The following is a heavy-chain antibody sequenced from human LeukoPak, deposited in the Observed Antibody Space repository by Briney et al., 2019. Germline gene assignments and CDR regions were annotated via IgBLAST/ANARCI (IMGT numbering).Heavy chain of an antibody. Sequence: GGSLRLSCAASGFTFDDYAMNWVRQAPGKGLEWVSNINWNGGSTTYADSVKGRFTISRDNAKNSLYLQMNSLRAEDTALYHCARDPICYDSSGYRRYFDYWGQGTLVTVSS. CDR2: INWNGGST. D-gene: IGHD3-22*01. CDR3: ARDPICYDSSGYRRYFDY. CDR1: GFTFDDYA. V-gene: IGHV3-20*01. J-gene: IGHJ4*02.